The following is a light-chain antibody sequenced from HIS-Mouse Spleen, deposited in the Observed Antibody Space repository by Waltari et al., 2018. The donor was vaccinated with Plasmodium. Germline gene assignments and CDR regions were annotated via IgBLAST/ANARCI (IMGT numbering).Light chain of an antibody. V-gene: IGKV3-11*01. J-gene: IGKJ4*01. CDR3: QQRSNWPSLT. CDR1: QSVSSY. Sequence: EIVLTQSPATLSLSPGERAPLPRRASQSVSSYLAWYQQKPGQAPRLLIYDASNRATGIPARFSGSGSGTDFTLTISSLEPEDFAVYYCQQRSNWPSLTFGGGTKVEIK. CDR2: DAS.